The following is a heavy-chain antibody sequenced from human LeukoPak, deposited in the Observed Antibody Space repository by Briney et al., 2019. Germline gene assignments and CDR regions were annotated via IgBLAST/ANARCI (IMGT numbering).Heavy chain of an antibody. J-gene: IGHJ4*02. V-gene: IGHV1-46*01. Sequence: ASVKVSCKASGYTFTNYYMHWVRQAPRQGLEWMRIINPSGGITHYAQNFQGRVTLTRDTSTSTVYMEVSSLISEDTAVYYCARGLVDTAMVTRRIDYWGQGTLVTVPS. CDR1: GYTFTNYY. D-gene: IGHD5-18*01. CDR3: ARGLVDTAMVTRRIDY. CDR2: INPSGGIT.